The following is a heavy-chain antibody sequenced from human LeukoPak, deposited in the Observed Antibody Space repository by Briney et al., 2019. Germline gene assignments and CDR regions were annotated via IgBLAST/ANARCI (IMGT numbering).Heavy chain of an antibody. CDR1: GGSFSSSSYY. CDR3: ARRCYCASSGYRDAFDI. D-gene: IGHD3-22*01. V-gene: IGHV4-39*01. Sequence: SETLSLTCTVSGGSFSSSSYYWGWMPPPPGEGLEWIGSIYYSGSTYYNPSLKRRVTISVDTSKNQFSLKLSSVNAADTAVYYCARRCYCASSGYRDAFDIWGQGTMVTVSS. J-gene: IGHJ3*02. CDR2: IYYSGST.